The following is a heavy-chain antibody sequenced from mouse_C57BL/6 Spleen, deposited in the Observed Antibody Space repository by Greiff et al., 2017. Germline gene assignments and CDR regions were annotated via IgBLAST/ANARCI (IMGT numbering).Heavy chain of an antibody. J-gene: IGHJ4*01. CDR2: IWRGGST. V-gene: IGHV2-5*01. CDR3: AKNKDWEELYAMDY. CDR1: GFSLTSYG. Sequence: QVQLQQSGPGLVQPSQSLSITCTVSGFSLTSYGVHWVRQSPGKGLEWLGVIWRGGSTDYNAAFMSRLSITKDNSKSQFFFKMKSLQADDTSIYYCAKNKDWEELYAMDYWGQGTSVTVSS. D-gene: IGHD4-1*01.